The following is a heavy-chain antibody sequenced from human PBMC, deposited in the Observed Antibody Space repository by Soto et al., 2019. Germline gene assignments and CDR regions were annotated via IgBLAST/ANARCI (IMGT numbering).Heavy chain of an antibody. D-gene: IGHD2-2*01. V-gene: IGHV4-39*01. J-gene: IGHJ6*03. CDR1: GGSISSSSYY. Sequence: QLQLQESGPGLVKPSETLSLTCTVSGGSISSSSYYWGWIRQPPGKGLEWIGSIYSSGSTYYNPSLKSRVTRSVDTSKNQFSLKLSSVTAADTAVYYCARLGGCSSTSCHRDYYYYYMDVWGKGTTVTVSS. CDR2: IYSSGST. CDR3: ARLGGCSSTSCHRDYYYYYMDV.